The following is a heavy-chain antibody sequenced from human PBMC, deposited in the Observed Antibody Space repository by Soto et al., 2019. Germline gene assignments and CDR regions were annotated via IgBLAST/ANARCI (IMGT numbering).Heavy chain of an antibody. CDR1: GGSISSGDYY. CDR2: IYYSGST. Sequence: QVQLQESGPGLVKPSQTLSLTCTVSGGSISSGDYYWSWIRQPPGKGLEWSGYIYYSGSTYYNPSRKSRVTISVDTSKTQFSLKLSSVTDADTVVYYCARASPVVTDVWGQGTTVTVSS. V-gene: IGHV4-30-4*01. J-gene: IGHJ6*02. CDR3: ARASPVVTDV. D-gene: IGHD5-18*01.